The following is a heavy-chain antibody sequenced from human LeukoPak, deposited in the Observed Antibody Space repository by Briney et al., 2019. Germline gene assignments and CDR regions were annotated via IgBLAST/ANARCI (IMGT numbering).Heavy chain of an antibody. CDR1: GLTLSSYA. Sequence: GGSLRLSCAASGLTLSSYAMSWVRQAPGKGLEWVSGISGSGGSTYYAESVKGRFTITRDNSKNTLYLQMNSLRAEDTAVYYCAKEWTVVPAASLGYWGQGTLVTVSS. V-gene: IGHV3-23*01. CDR2: ISGSGGST. D-gene: IGHD2-2*01. J-gene: IGHJ4*02. CDR3: AKEWTVVPAASLGY.